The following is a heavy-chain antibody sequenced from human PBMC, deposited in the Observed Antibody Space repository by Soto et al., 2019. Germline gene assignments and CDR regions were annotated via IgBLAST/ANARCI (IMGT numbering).Heavy chain of an antibody. J-gene: IGHJ4*02. D-gene: IGHD6-6*01. CDR3: ARRVAVRINYFDY. Sequence: SETLSLTCTVSGGSISSSSYYWGWIRQPPGKGLEWIGSIYYSGSTYYNPSLKSRVTISVDTSKNQFSLKLSSVTAADTAVYYCARRVAVRINYFDYWGQGTLVTVSS. V-gene: IGHV4-39*01. CDR1: GGSISSSSYY. CDR2: IYYSGST.